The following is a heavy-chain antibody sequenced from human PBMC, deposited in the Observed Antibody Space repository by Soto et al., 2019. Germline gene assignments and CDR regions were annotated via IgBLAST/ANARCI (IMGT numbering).Heavy chain of an antibody. CDR1: GDTFTGYY. Sequence: GAPVEVSFKASGDTFTGYYMHWVRQSRGQGLEWMGWINPNSGGTNYAQKFQGRVTMTRDTSISTAYMELSRLRSDDTAVYYCARARGDHYDFWSGYYYYYYYGMDVWGQGTTVIVSS. CDR3: ARARGDHYDFWSGYYYYYYYGMDV. V-gene: IGHV1-2*02. D-gene: IGHD3-3*01. CDR2: INPNSGGT. J-gene: IGHJ6*02.